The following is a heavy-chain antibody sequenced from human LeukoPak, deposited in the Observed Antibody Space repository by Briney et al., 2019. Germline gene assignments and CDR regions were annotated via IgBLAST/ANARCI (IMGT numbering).Heavy chain of an antibody. J-gene: IGHJ4*02. Sequence: SETLSLTCSVSGDSISPYYWSWIRQPAGKRLEWIGRIHYGGTTNYSPSLESRVTMSVDTSKSQFSLRLTSVTAADTAVCYCARGLLDYSDYFDYWGQGTLVTVSS. V-gene: IGHV4-4*07. CDR3: ARGLLDYSDYFDY. D-gene: IGHD4-11*01. CDR2: IHYGGTT. CDR1: GDSISPYY.